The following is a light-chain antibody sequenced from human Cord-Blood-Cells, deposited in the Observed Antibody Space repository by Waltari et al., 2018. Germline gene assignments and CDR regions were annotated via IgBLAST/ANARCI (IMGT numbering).Light chain of an antibody. CDR2: RNN. J-gene: IGLJ3*02. Sequence: QSVLTPPPSASGTPGQRVTISCSGSSSTIGSNYVYWYQQLPGTAPKLRIYRNNQRPSGVPDRFSGSKSGTSASLAISGLRSEDEADYYCAAWDDSLSGWVFGGGTKLTVL. V-gene: IGLV1-47*01. CDR1: SSTIGSNY. CDR3: AAWDDSLSGWV.